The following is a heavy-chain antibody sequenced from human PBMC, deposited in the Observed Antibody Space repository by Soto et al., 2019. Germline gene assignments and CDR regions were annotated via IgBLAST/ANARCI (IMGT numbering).Heavy chain of an antibody. Sequence: QVQLVESGGGLVKPGGSLRLSCAASGFTFSDYYMSWIRQAPGKGLEWVSYISSSSSYTNYADSVKGQFTISRDNAKNSLYLQMNSLRAEDTAVYYCARDQMALRFLEWSNYGMDVWGQGTTVTVSS. CDR3: ARDQMALRFLEWSNYGMDV. CDR2: ISSSSSYT. D-gene: IGHD3-3*01. V-gene: IGHV3-11*06. CDR1: GFTFSDYY. J-gene: IGHJ6*02.